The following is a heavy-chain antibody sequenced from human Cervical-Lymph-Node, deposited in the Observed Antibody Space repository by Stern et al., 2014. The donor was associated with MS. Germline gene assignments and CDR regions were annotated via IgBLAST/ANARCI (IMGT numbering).Heavy chain of an antibody. CDR2: IYPGDSDT. CDR3: ARLVATVGMDYYYGMDV. D-gene: IGHD5-12*01. J-gene: IGHJ6*02. V-gene: IGHV5-51*01. Sequence: EVQLVESGAEVKKPGESLKISCKGSGYSFTSYWIGWVRQMPGKGLEWMGIIYPGDSDTRYSPSFQGQVTISADKSISPAYLQWSSLKASDTAMYYCARLVATVGMDYYYGMDVWGQGTTVTVSS. CDR1: GYSFTSYW.